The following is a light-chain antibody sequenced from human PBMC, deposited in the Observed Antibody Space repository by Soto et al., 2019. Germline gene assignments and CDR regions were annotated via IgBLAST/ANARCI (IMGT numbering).Light chain of an antibody. CDR2: DVS. CDR1: SSDVGGYAY. V-gene: IGLV2-14*03. J-gene: IGLJ1*01. CDR3: GSYTSSNTYI. Sequence: QSALTQPASVSSSPGQSITISCTGTSSDVGGYAYVSWYQHHPGKAPKLMIYDVSNRPSGVSNRFSGSKSGNTASLTISGLRTEDEADYYCGSYTSSNTYIFGTGTKLTVL.